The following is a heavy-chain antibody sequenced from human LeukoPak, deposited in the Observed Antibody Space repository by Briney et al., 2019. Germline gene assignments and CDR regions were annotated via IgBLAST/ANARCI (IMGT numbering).Heavy chain of an antibody. J-gene: IGHJ4*02. CDR3: ASSDYVWGSYRPFDY. Sequence: GGSLRLSCAASGFTFSSYSMNWVRQAPGKGLEWVSSISSSSSYIYYADSVKGRFTISRDNAKNSLYLQMNSLRAEDTAVYYCASSDYVWGSYRPFDYWGQGTLVTVSS. D-gene: IGHD3-16*02. CDR2: ISSSSSYI. CDR1: GFTFSSYS. V-gene: IGHV3-21*01.